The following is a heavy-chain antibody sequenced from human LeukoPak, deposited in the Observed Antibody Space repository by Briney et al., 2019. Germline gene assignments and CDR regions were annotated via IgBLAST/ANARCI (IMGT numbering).Heavy chain of an antibody. CDR3: ARKVSAVAGYFDY. CDR1: GYTFTSYE. J-gene: IGHJ4*02. Sequence: ASVKVSCKASGYTFTSYEINWVRQATGQGLEWMGWMNPNSGNTGYAQKFQGRVTMTRDTSTSTVYMELSSLRSEDTAVYYCARKVSAVAGYFDYWGQGTLVTVSS. D-gene: IGHD6-19*01. V-gene: IGHV1-8*02. CDR2: MNPNSGNT.